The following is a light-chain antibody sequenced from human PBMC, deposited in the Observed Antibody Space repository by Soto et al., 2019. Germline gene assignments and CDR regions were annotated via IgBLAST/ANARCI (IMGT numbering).Light chain of an antibody. CDR3: SSYTSSSTCV. V-gene: IGLV2-8*01. Sequence: QSVLTQPPSASGSPGQSVTISCTGTSSDVGKYDYVSWFQHHPGKAPKLIIYEVSKRPSGVPDRFSGSKSGSTASLTVSGLQTEDEADYYCSSYTSSSTCVFGTGTKVTVL. CDR2: EVS. J-gene: IGLJ1*01. CDR1: SSDVGKYDY.